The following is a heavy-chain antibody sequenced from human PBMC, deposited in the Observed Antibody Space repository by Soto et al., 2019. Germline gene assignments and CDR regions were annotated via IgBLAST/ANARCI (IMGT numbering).Heavy chain of an antibody. Sequence: QVQLVQSGAEVKKPGASVKVSCKASGYTFTSYGISWVRQAPGQGLGWMGWISAYNGNTKYAHKLQGRGTTHTDTSTIPAYMEVRSLRSDDTAVYYCARVLGGSYYAPVDNWGQGPLVTVDS. V-gene: IGHV1-18*01. CDR2: ISAYNGNT. CDR1: GYTFTSYG. D-gene: IGHD1-26*01. CDR3: ARVLGGSYYAPVDN. J-gene: IGHJ4*02.